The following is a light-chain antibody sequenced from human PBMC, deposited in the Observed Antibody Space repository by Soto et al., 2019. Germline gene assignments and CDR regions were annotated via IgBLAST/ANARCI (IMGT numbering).Light chain of an antibody. J-gene: IGKJ4*01. CDR3: HTHGSSPRT. CDR2: GAS. V-gene: IGKV3-20*01. CDR1: QSVSSSY. Sequence: GSQSVSSSYLAWYQQKPGQVPRLLIYGASSRATGIPDRFSGSGSGTIVTRTSRRLEPDDSAAYHRHTHGSSPRTFGGGTKVDIK.